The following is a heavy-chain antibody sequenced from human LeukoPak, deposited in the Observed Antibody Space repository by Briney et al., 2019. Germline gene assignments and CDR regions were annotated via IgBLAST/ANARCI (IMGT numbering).Heavy chain of an antibody. CDR1: GFSLSSSGVG. J-gene: IGHJ5*02. Sequence: SGPTLVKPTQTLTLTCTFSGFSLSSSGVGVGWIRQPPGKALEWLALIYWNDDKRYSPSLKSKLTTTKDTSKNEVVLTMTNMDPVDTATYYCAHRLGYCSTTSCYADWFDPWGQGTLVTVSS. CDR3: AHRLGYCSTTSCYADWFDP. V-gene: IGHV2-5*01. CDR2: IYWNDDK. D-gene: IGHD2-2*01.